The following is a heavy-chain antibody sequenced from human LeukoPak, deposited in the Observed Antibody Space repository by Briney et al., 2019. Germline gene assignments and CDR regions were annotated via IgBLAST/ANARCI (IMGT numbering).Heavy chain of an antibody. Sequence: SETLSLTCTVSGGSIGSSSYYWGWIRQPPGKGLEWIGSIYYSGSTYYNPSLKSRVTISVDTSKNQFSLKLSSVTAADTAVYYCARRVRAGFFATPDQHNWFDPWGQGTLVTVSS. CDR3: ARRVRAGFFATPDQHNWFDP. CDR1: GGSIGSSSYY. D-gene: IGHD2-15*01. V-gene: IGHV4-39*01. J-gene: IGHJ5*02. CDR2: IYYSGST.